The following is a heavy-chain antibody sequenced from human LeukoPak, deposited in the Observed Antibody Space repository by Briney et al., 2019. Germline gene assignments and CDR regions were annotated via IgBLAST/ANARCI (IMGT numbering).Heavy chain of an antibody. CDR2: ISPTGSTT. CDR3: ARGPNSNWSGLDF. Sequence: GGSLRLSCTASGSSFSGHWMHWARQLPGKGLVWVSRISPTGSTTSYADSVKGRFTVSRDNARNTLYLQVNNLRAEDTAVYYCARGPNSNWSGLDFWGQGTLLTVSS. CDR1: GSSFSGHW. D-gene: IGHD6-6*01. J-gene: IGHJ4*02. V-gene: IGHV3-74*01.